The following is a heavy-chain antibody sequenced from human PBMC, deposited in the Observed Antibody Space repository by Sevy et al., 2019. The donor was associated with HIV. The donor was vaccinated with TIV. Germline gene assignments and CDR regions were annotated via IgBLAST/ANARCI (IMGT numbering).Heavy chain of an antibody. J-gene: IGHJ4*02. V-gene: IGHV3-23*01. D-gene: IGHD3-22*01. CDR3: ARDPRYYYDSSGYPDY. Sequence: GGSLRLSCAASGFSFSSYAMNWVRQAPGKGLEWVSAVSASGATTYYADSVKGRFTISRDNSKNTLYLQMNSLRAEDTAVYYCARDPRYYYDSSGYPDYWGQGTLVTVSS. CDR1: GFSFSSYA. CDR2: VSASGATT.